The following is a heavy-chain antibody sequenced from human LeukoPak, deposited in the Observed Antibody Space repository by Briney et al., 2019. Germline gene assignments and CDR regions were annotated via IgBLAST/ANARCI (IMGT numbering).Heavy chain of an antibody. V-gene: IGHV3-9*01. CDR1: GFTFDDYA. CDR3: AKNKDGYKFFCY. J-gene: IGHJ4*01. CDR2: ISWNSGSI. Sequence: GGSLRLSCAASGFTFDDYAMHWVRQAPGKGLEWVSGISWNSGSIGYADSVKGRFTISRDNAKNSLYLQMNSLRAEDTALYYCAKNKDGYKFFCYWGQGT. D-gene: IGHD5-24*01.